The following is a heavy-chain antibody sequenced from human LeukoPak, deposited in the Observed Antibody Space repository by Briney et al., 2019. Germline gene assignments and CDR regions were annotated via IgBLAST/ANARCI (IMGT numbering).Heavy chain of an antibody. V-gene: IGHV4-34*01. CDR1: GGSFSGYY. CDR3: ARGIVVVPAAILPIGGRNNYYYYMDV. D-gene: IGHD2-2*01. CDR2: INHSGST. Sequence: SETLSLTCAVYGGSFSGYYWSWIRQPPGKGLEWIGEINHSGSTNYNPSLKSRVTISVDTSKNQFSLKLRSVTAADTAVYYCARGIVVVPAAILPIGGRNNYYYYMDVWGKGTTVTVSS. J-gene: IGHJ6*03.